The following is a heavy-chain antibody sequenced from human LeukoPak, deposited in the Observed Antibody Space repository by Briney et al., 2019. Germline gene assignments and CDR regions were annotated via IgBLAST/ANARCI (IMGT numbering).Heavy chain of an antibody. CDR2: FDPEDGET. J-gene: IGHJ6*02. Sequence: ASVKVSCTVSGYTLTELSMHWVRPAPGKGLEWMGGFDPEDGETIYAQKFQGRVTMTEDTSTDTAYMELSSLRSEDTAVYYCATHPAIAVAGMPYYYYGMDVWGQGTTVTVSS. CDR1: GYTLTELS. V-gene: IGHV1-24*01. CDR3: ATHPAIAVAGMPYYYYGMDV. D-gene: IGHD6-19*01.